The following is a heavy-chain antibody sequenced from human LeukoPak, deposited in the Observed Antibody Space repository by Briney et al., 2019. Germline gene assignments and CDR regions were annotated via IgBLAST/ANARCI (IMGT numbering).Heavy chain of an antibody. Sequence: GGSLRLSCAASGFIFGTFTMNWVRQAPGKGLEWLSGILGSGSGDVTYYADSVKGRFTISRDNSKNTLYLQMNSLRAEDTAVYYCAKDQWLHAFDIWGQGTMVTVSS. CDR1: GFIFGTFT. J-gene: IGHJ3*02. CDR2: ILGSGSGDVT. D-gene: IGHD6-19*01. CDR3: AKDQWLHAFDI. V-gene: IGHV3-23*01.